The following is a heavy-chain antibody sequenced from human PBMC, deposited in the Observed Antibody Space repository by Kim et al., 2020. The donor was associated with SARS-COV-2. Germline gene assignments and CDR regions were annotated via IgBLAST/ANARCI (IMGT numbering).Heavy chain of an antibody. D-gene: IGHD3-10*01. V-gene: IGHV4-59*01. CDR3: ARDWGSGFEVATGYYGMDV. CDR1: GGSISSYY. Sequence: SETLSLTCTVSGGSISSYYWSWIRQPPGKGLEWIGYIYYSGSTNYNPSLKSRVTISVDTSNNQFSLKLSSVTAADTAVYYCARDWGSGFEVATGYYGMDVWGQGTTVTVSS. J-gene: IGHJ6*02. CDR2: IYYSGST.